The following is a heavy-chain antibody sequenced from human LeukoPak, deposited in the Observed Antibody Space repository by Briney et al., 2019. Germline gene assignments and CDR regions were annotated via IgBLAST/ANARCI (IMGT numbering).Heavy chain of an antibody. CDR3: AREVSVPSGGACGGACYWARPFDY. CDR2: IGASGGTT. J-gene: IGHJ4*02. CDR1: RFSFSTYA. Sequence: GGSLRLSCSASRFSFSTYAMSWVRQAQGKGLEWVSAIGASGGTTFYADSAKGRFTISRDNSKNTLFLQMNSLRAEDTAVYYCAREVSVPSGGACGGACYWARPFDYWGQGTLVSVSS. D-gene: IGHD2-21*02. V-gene: IGHV3-23*01.